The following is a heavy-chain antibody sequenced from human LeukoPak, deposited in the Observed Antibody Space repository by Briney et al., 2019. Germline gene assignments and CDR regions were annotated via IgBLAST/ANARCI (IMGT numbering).Heavy chain of an antibody. J-gene: IGHJ6*03. CDR2: ISGSSGDI. D-gene: IGHD2-15*01. V-gene: IGHV3-21*01. CDR3: ARVYESSLYYYYYMDV. Sequence: GGSLRLSCAAFGFTFSSYSMNWVRQAPGKGLEWVSSISGSSGDIYYADSVKGRFTISRDYAKNTLYLQMNSLRAEDTAVYYCARVYESSLYYYYYMDVWGKGTTVTVSS. CDR1: GFTFSSYS.